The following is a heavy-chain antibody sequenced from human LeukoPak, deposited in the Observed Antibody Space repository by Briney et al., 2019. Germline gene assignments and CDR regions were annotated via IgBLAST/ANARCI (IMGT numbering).Heavy chain of an antibody. D-gene: IGHD3-22*01. J-gene: IGHJ4*02. V-gene: IGHV3-7*01. CDR1: GFSFSTYW. CDR2: IKKDGSQK. Sequence: GGSLRLSCVASGFSFSTYWMSWVRQAPGKGLGWVANIKKDGSQKNYVDSVEGRFTISRDNAKNSVYLQMNSLRAEDTAVYYCAKDHESDGYPCLDHWGLGTLVTVSS. CDR3: AKDHESDGYPCLDH.